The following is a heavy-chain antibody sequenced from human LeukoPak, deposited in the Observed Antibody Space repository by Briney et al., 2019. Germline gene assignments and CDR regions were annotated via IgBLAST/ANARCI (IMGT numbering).Heavy chain of an antibody. Sequence: GGSLRLSCAASGFSFSTYGMHWVRQAPGKGLEWVSAISGSGGSTYYADSVKGRFTISRDNSKNTLYLQMNSLRTEDTAAYYCAKAGSIRFDYWGQGTLVTVSS. CDR3: AKAGSIRFDY. CDR2: ISGSGGST. J-gene: IGHJ4*02. CDR1: GFSFSTYG. D-gene: IGHD1-26*01. V-gene: IGHV3-23*01.